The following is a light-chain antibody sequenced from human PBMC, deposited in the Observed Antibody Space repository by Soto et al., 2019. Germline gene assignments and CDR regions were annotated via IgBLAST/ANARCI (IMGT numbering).Light chain of an antibody. CDR2: DAS. Sequence: EIVLTQSPATLSLSPGERATLSCRASQSVSSYLAWYQQNPGQAPGLLIYDASHRATGIPARFSGSRSGTDFTLTISSLEPEDFAVYYCQQRSNWPYTFGQGTKLEIK. CDR1: QSVSSY. J-gene: IGKJ2*01. CDR3: QQRSNWPYT. V-gene: IGKV3-11*01.